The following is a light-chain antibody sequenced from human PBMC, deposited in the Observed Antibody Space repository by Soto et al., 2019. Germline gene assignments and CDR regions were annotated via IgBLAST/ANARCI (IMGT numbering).Light chain of an antibody. J-gene: IGKJ5*01. Sequence: TQSPPTLSASVGDRVTITCRASQSVSSSYLAWYQQKPGQPPRLLIYGASGRATGIPDRFSGSGSGTDFTLTISRLEPEDFAVYYCQQYGSLITFGQGTRLEIK. CDR3: QQYGSLIT. CDR1: QSVSSSY. V-gene: IGKV3-20*01. CDR2: GAS.